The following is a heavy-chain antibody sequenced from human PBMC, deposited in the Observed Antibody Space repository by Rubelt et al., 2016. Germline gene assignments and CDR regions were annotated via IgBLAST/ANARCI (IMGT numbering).Heavy chain of an antibody. V-gene: IGHV4-61*08. D-gene: IGHD3-22*01. CDR1: GGSISSGGYY. J-gene: IGHJ4*02. CDR3: ASQTYYYDSSGYYYLSHFDY. CDR2: IYYSGST. Sequence: QLQLQESGPGLVKPSETLSLTCTVSGGSISSGGYYWSWIRQPPGKGLEWIGYIYYSGSTNYNPSLKSRVTISVDTSKNQFSLKRSSVTAADTAVYYCASQTYYYDSSGYYYLSHFDYWGQGTLVTVSS.